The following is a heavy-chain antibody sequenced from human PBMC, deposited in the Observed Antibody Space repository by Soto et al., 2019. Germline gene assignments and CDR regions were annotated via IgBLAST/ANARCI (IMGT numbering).Heavy chain of an antibody. V-gene: IGHV1-18*01. CDR1: GYTFTIYG. J-gene: IGHJ5*02. CDR3: ARVGGAEAVPTASDP. Sequence: AAVKVSYKASGYTFTIYGINWVRQAPGQGLEWMGWISAHNGNTNYAPKLQGRVTMTTDTSTTTAYMELRSLRSDDTAVYYCARVGGAEAVPTASDPWGQGTMVIASS. CDR2: ISAHNGNT. D-gene: IGHD2-2*01.